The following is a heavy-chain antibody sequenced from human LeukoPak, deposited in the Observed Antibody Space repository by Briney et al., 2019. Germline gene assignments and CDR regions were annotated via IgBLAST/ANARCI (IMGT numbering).Heavy chain of an antibody. V-gene: IGHV3-7*03. CDR2: IKQDGSEK. D-gene: IGHD3-22*01. J-gene: IGHJ3*02. CDR3: ARDRAYYYDSSGSQSDAFDI. Sequence: GGSLRLSCAASGFTFSSYWMSWVRQAPGKGLEWVANIKQDGSEKYYVDSVKGRFTISRDNAKNSLYLQMNSLRAEDTALYYCARDRAYYYDSSGSQSDAFDIWGQGTMVTVSS. CDR1: GFTFSSYW.